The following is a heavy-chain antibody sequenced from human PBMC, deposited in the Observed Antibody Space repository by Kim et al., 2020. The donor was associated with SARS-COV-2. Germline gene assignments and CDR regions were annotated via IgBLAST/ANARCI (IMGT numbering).Heavy chain of an antibody. J-gene: IGHJ5*02. CDR1: GYTFTGYY. CDR3: ARGYGSGHGLNWFDP. Sequence: ASVKVSCKASGYTFTGYYMHWVRQAPGQGLEWMGRINPNSGGTNYAQKFQGRVTMTRDTSISTAYMELSRLRSDDTAVYYCARGYGSGHGLNWFDPWGQGTLVTVSS. CDR2: INPNSGGT. V-gene: IGHV1-2*06. D-gene: IGHD2-15*01.